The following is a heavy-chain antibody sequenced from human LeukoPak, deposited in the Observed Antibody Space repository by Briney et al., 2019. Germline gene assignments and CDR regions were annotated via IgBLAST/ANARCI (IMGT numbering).Heavy chain of an antibody. J-gene: IGHJ4*02. V-gene: IGHV4-39*01. CDR1: GGSISSSSYY. Sequence: SSETLSLTCTVSGGSISSSSYYWGWIRQPPGKGLEWIGRIYYSGSTYYNPSLKSRVTISVDTSKNQFSLKLSSVTAADTAVYYCARHSYYYDSSGTIGLWGQGTLVTVSS. CDR3: ARHSYYYDSSGTIGL. D-gene: IGHD3-22*01. CDR2: IYYSGST.